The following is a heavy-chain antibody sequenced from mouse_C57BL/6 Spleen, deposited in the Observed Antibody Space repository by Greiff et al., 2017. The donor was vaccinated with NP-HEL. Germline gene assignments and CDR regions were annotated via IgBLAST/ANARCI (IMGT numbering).Heavy chain of an antibody. J-gene: IGHJ2*01. V-gene: IGHV1-82*01. CDR1: GYAFSSSW. CDR3: ARSPFSSFDY. CDR2: IYPGDGDT. Sequence: QVQLQQSGPELVKPGASVKISCKASGYAFSSSWMNWVKQRPGKGLEWIGRIYPGDGDTNYNGKFKGKATLTADKSSSTAYMQLSSLTSEDSAVYFCARSPFSSFDYWGQGTTLTVSS. D-gene: IGHD1-1*01.